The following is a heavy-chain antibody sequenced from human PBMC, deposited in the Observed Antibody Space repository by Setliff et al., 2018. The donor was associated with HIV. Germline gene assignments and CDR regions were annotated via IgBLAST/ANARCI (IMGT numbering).Heavy chain of an antibody. J-gene: IGHJ4*02. CDR1: GDTSSTYA. CDR2: IIPIFGTA. V-gene: IGHV1-69*05. CDR3: ARGLLPFDC. D-gene: IGHD3-16*01. Sequence: GASVKVSCKASGDTSSTYAINWVRQAPGQGLEWMGGIIPIFGTANYAQKFQGRVTITTDESTSTAYMELSSLRSEDTAVYYCARGLLPFDCWGQGTLVTSPQ.